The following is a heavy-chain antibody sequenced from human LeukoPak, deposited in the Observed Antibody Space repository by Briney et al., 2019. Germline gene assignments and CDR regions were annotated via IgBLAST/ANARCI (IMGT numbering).Heavy chain of an antibody. D-gene: IGHD3-22*01. V-gene: IGHV3-74*01. J-gene: IGHJ3*02. CDR2: INSDGSST. CDR1: GFTFSSYW. CDR3: ARDSVVAIKGGFDAFDI. Sequence: QPGGSLRLSCAASGFTFSSYWMHWVRQAPGKGLVWVSRINSDGSSTSYADSVKGRFTISRDNAKNTLYLQMNSLRAEDTAVYYCARDSVVAIKGGFDAFDIWGQGTMVTVSS.